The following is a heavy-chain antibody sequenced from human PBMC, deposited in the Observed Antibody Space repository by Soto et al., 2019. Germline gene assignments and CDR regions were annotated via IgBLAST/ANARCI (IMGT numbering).Heavy chain of an antibody. CDR3: AREKGYSSGSTRWAAYYYYCMVV. V-gene: IGHV4-4*07. CDR1: GGSISSYY. J-gene: IGHJ6*02. Sequence: ETLSITCTVYGGSISSYYWSWIRQPAGKGLEWIGRIYTSGSTNYNPSLKSRVTMSVDTSKNQFSLKLSFVTAADTAVYYCAREKGYSSGSTRWAAYYYYCMVVWCQG. D-gene: IGHD6-19*01. CDR2: IYTSGST.